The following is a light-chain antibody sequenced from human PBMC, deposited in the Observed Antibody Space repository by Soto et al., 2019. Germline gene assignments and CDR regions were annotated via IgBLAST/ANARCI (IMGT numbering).Light chain of an antibody. CDR2: EAS. V-gene: IGKV1-27*01. CDR1: QGIRHY. CDR3: QNFDRAPQT. Sequence: DIQMTQSPSSLSASVGDRVTITCRASQGIRHYLAWYQQKPGKVPKLLIYEASNLQSGVPSRFRGGGSGTEFTLTISSLQPEDDATYYCQNFDRAPQTFGQGTKVEIK. J-gene: IGKJ1*01.